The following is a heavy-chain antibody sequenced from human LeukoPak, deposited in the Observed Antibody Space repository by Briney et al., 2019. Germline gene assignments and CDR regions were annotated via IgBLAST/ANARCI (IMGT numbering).Heavy chain of an antibody. D-gene: IGHD3-9*01. J-gene: IGHJ6*02. CDR3: ARDLSGFYDILTGYSQRYYYYGMDV. Sequence: ASVKVSCKASGYTFTSYYMHWVRQAPGQGLEWMGIINPSGGSTSYAQKFQGRVTMTRDTSTSTVYMELSSLRSEDTAVYYCARDLSGFYDILTGYSQRYYYYGMDVWGQGTTVTVSS. CDR2: INPSGGST. CDR1: GYTFTSYY. V-gene: IGHV1-46*01.